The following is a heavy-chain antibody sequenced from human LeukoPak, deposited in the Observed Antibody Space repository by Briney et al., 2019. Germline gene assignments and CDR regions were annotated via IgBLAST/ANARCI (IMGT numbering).Heavy chain of an antibody. V-gene: IGHV3-23*01. CDR1: GFTFSSYA. J-gene: IGHJ4*02. Sequence: SGGSLRLSCAASGFTFSSYAMSWVRQAPGKGLEWVSAFTGSGGRTYYADSVKGRFTISRDNSKNTLYLRMNSLRAEDTAVYYCAKLYYLCPSLSVELTYFDYWGQGTLVTVSS. CDR2: FTGSGGRT. D-gene: IGHD3-10*01. CDR3: AKLYYLCPSLSVELTYFDY.